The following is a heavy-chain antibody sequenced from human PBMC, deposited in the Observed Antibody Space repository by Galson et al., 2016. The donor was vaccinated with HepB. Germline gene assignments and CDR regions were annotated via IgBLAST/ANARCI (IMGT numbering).Heavy chain of an antibody. CDR3: ARDRFVSGGSAVA. CDR1: GGMFSSYA. V-gene: IGHV1-69*13. Sequence: SVKVSCKASGGMFSSYAISWVRQAPGQGLEWMGGIIPMFETANYAQKFQGRVTITADESTSTAYMELSSLRSEDPAVYYCARDRFVSGGSAVAWGQGTLVTVSS. J-gene: IGHJ4*02. CDR2: IIPMFETA. D-gene: IGHD6-19*01.